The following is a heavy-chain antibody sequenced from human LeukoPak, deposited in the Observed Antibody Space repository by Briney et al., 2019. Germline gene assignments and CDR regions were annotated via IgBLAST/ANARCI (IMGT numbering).Heavy chain of an antibody. V-gene: IGHV3-48*04. Sequence: GGSLRLSCAASGFTFSSYSMNWVRQAPGKGLEWVSYISSSSSTIYYADSVKGRFTISRDNAKNSLYLQMNSLRAEDTAVYYCARECSGGSCNIDAIPDYWGQGTLVTVSS. CDR3: ARECSGGSCNIDAIPDY. J-gene: IGHJ4*02. D-gene: IGHD2-15*01. CDR2: ISSSSSTI. CDR1: GFTFSSYS.